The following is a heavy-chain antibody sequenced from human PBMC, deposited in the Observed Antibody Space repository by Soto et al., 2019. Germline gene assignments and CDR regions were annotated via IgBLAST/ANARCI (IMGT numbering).Heavy chain of an antibody. Sequence: QITLKESGPTLVKPTQTRTLTCTFSGFSLTTRGVGVGGIRQPPGKALECLALIYWDDDKHDSPSLQSSLSFTKDTSKTQVARKMPKVNPGAAATYICAPARNDYQYGCSDPWGQGTLVPVSS. CDR1: GFSLTTRGVG. D-gene: IGHD3-16*01. J-gene: IGHJ5*02. CDR3: APARNDYQYGCSDP. CDR2: IYWDDDK. V-gene: IGHV2-5*02.